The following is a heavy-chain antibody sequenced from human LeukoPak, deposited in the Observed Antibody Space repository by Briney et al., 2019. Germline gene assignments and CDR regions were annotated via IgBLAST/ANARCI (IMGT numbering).Heavy chain of an antibody. J-gene: IGHJ5*02. D-gene: IGHD3-3*01. CDR3: AKPDAKRNYDFWSATKNWFDP. Sequence: GGSLRLSCAASGFTFSSYAMSWVRQAPEKGLEWVSAISGSGGSTYYADSVKGRFTISRDNSKNTLYLQMNSLRAEDTAVYYCAKPDAKRNYDFWSATKNWFDPWGQGTLVTVSS. CDR2: ISGSGGST. CDR1: GFTFSSYA. V-gene: IGHV3-23*01.